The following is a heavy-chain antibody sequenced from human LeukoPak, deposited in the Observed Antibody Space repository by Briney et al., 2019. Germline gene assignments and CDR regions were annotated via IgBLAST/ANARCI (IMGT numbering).Heavy chain of an antibody. D-gene: IGHD2-2*02. CDR2: ISGSGAST. J-gene: IGHJ5*02. CDR3: AKEDCSSSTSCYSPWFDP. V-gene: IGHV3-23*01. CDR1: GFTFSSYA. Sequence: GGSLRLSCAASGFTFSSYAMSWVRQAPGKGLEWVSAISGSGASTYYAYADSVKGRFTISRDNSKNTLYLQMNSLRAEDTAVYYCAKEDCSSSTSCYSPWFDPWGQGTLVTVSS.